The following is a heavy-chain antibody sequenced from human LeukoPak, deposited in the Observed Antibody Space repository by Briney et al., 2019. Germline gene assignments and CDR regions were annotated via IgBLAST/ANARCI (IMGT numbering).Heavy chain of an antibody. CDR2: IKSKTDGGTT. V-gene: IGHV3-15*01. Sequence: TGGSLRLSCAASGFTVSNKYMSWVRQAPGKGLEWVGRIKSKTDGGTTDYAAPVKGRFTISRDDSKNTLYLQMNSLKTEDTAVYYCTTEVVPAAMDFDYWGQGTLVTVSS. J-gene: IGHJ4*02. CDR3: TTEVVPAAMDFDY. CDR1: GFTVSNKY. D-gene: IGHD2-2*01.